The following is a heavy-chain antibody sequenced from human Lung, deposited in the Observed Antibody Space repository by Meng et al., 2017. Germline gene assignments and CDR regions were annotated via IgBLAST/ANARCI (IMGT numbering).Heavy chain of an antibody. J-gene: IGHJ4*02. CDR2: TKHSGRT. D-gene: IGHD4-11*01. CDR3: ARGPTTMAHDFDY. V-gene: IGHV4-34*01. CDR1: RGSFRDSY. Sequence: VRLQHCGAARLKPSQTLSRTCIVSRGSFRDSYGSCTRHPPVKGLVWIGETKHSGRTNYNPSLESRATISVDTSQNNLSLKLSSVTAADSAVYYCARGPTTMAHDFDYWGQGTLVTVSS.